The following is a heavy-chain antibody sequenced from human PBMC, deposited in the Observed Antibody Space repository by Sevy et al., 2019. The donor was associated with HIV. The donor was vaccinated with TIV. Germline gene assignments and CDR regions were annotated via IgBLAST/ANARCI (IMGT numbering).Heavy chain of an antibody. CDR2: ISSSSSYI. D-gene: IGHD6-13*01. CDR1: GFTFSSYS. Sequence: GGSLRLSCAASGFTFSSYSMNWVRQAPGKGLEWVSSISSSSSYIYDADSMKGRFTISRDNAKNSLYLQMNSLRAEDTAVYYCARDRIAAAGTYYYYYYGMDVWGQGTTVTVSS. J-gene: IGHJ6*02. V-gene: IGHV3-21*01. CDR3: ARDRIAAAGTYYYYYYGMDV.